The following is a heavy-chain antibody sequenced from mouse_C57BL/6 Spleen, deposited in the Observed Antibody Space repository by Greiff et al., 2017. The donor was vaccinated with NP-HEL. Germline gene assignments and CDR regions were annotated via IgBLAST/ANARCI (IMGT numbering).Heavy chain of an antibody. Sequence: EVQLQQSGPELVKPGASVKMSCKASGYTFTDYNMHWVKQSHGKSLEWIGYINPNNGGTSYNQKFKGKATLTVNKSSSTAYMELRSLTSEDAAVYYCRLTTVVFDYWGQGTTLTVSS. CDR3: RLTTVVFDY. CDR2: INPNNGGT. CDR1: GYTFTDYN. J-gene: IGHJ2*01. V-gene: IGHV1-22*01. D-gene: IGHD1-1*01.